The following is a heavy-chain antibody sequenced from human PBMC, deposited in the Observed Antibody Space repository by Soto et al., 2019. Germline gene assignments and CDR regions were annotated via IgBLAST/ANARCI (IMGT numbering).Heavy chain of an antibody. V-gene: IGHV3-73*01. Sequence: QPGGSLRLSCAASGFNFSGSVIHWVRQASGKGLEWVGRIRSKGYNYATGYAASVKGRFTISRDDSKNTAYLQMDSLKSEDTAVYFCTRLVVWGQGSLVTVSS. D-gene: IGHD2-15*01. J-gene: IGHJ4*02. CDR3: TRLVV. CDR1: GFNFSGSV. CDR2: IRSKGYNYAT.